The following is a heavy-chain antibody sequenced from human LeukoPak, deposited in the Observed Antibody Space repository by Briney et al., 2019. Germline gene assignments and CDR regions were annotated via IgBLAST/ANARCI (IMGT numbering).Heavy chain of an antibody. CDR1: GFTFSSYV. V-gene: IGHV3-23*01. J-gene: IGHJ4*02. CDR3: AKDDYVWGSYRRFDY. Sequence: GGSLRLSCAASGFTFSSYVMSWVRQAPGKGLEWVSAISGSGGSTYYADSVKGRFTISRDNSKNTLYLQMNSLRAEDTAVYYCAKDDYVWGSYRRFDYWGQGTLVTVSS. CDR2: ISGSGGST. D-gene: IGHD3-16*02.